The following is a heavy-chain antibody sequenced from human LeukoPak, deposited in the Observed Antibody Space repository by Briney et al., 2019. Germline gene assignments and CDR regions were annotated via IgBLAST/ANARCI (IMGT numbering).Heavy chain of an antibody. J-gene: IGHJ4*02. V-gene: IGHV4-59*12. CDR3: ARRHYDSPPSY. Sequence: SETLSLTCTVSGGSISSYYWSWIRQPPGKGLEWIGYIYYSGSTNYNPSLKSRVTISVDTSKNQFSLKLSSVTAADTAVYYCARRHYDSPPSYWGQGTLVTVSS. CDR1: GGSISSYY. D-gene: IGHD3-3*01. CDR2: IYYSGST.